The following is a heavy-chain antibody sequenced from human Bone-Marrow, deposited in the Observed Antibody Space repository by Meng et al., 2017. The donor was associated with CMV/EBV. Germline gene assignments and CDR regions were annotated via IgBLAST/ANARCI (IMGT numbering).Heavy chain of an antibody. V-gene: IGHV1-2*02. J-gene: IGHJ4*02. D-gene: IGHD6-6*01. CDR1: GYTFTGYY. Sequence: ASVKVSCKASGYTFTGYYMHWVRQAPGQGLEWMGWINPNSGGTNYAQKFQGRVTMTRDTSISTAYMELSRLRSDDTAVYYCARDMDWEGSSSGRYFGYWGQGKLVNVAS. CDR2: INPNSGGT. CDR3: ARDMDWEGSSSGRYFGY.